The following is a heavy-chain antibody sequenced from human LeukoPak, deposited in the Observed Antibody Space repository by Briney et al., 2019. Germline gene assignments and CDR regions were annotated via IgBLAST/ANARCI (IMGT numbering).Heavy chain of an antibody. CDR1: GGSISSYY. V-gene: IGHV4-59*08. J-gene: IGHJ4*02. D-gene: IGHD3-9*01. CDR3: ARHDYDILTGLYYFDY. Sequence: SETLSLTCTVSGGSISSYYWSWIRQPPGKGLEWIGYIYYSGSTNHNPSLKSRVTISVDTSKNQFSLKLSSVTAADTAVYYCARHDYDILTGLYYFDYWGQGTLVTVSS. CDR2: IYYSGST.